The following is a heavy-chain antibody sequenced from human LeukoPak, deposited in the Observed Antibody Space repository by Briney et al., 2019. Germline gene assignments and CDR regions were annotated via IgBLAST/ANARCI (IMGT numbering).Heavy chain of an antibody. V-gene: IGHV3-23*01. Sequence: GGSLRLSCAASGFTFSSYAMSWVRQAPGKGLEWVSAISGSGGSTYYADSVKGRFTISRDNSKNTLYLQMNSLRAEDTAVYYCARVSPLYDFWSHDYWGQGTLVTVSS. D-gene: IGHD3-3*01. CDR3: ARVSPLYDFWSHDY. CDR1: GFTFSSYA. J-gene: IGHJ4*02. CDR2: ISGSGGST.